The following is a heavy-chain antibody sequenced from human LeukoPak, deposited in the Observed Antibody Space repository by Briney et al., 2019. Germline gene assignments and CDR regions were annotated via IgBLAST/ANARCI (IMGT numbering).Heavy chain of an antibody. J-gene: IGHJ4*02. CDR3: ARGGYFYDSSGYRFDY. CDR1: GYTFTIYG. V-gene: IGHV1-18*01. Sequence: ASVKASCKASGYTFTIYGITWVRQAPGQGLEWMGWISAYNGDTNYAQKLQGRVTMTTDTSTRIAYMELRSLRSDDTAVYYCARGGYFYDSSGYRFDYWGQGTLVTVSS. CDR2: ISAYNGDT. D-gene: IGHD3-22*01.